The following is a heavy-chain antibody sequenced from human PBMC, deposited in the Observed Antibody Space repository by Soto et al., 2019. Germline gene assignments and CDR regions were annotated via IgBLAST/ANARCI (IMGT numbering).Heavy chain of an antibody. Sequence: GGSLRLSCAASGFTLSNYAVNWVRQAPGKGLEWVSSISSSSSYIYYADSVKGRVTVSRDNSNHSLDLQLNSLRGEDTAMYYCARDMYSSDYFVKWFEPWGQGTLVTVSS. D-gene: IGHD6-19*01. V-gene: IGHV3-21*01. CDR3: ARDMYSSDYFVKWFEP. J-gene: IGHJ5*02. CDR1: GFTLSNYA. CDR2: ISSSSSYI.